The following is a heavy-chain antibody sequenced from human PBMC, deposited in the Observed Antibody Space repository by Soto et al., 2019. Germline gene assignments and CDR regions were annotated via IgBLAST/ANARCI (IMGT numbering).Heavy chain of an antibody. CDR1: GGSFCGYY. Sequence: SETLSLTCAVYGGSFCGYYWSWIRQPPGKGLEWIGEINHSGSTNYDPSLKSRVTISVDTSKNQFSLKLSSVTAADTAVYYCARGDSSGWYGGGAFFDYWGQGTLVTVSS. CDR3: ARGDSSGWYGGGAFFDY. CDR2: INHSGST. V-gene: IGHV4-34*01. J-gene: IGHJ4*02. D-gene: IGHD6-19*01.